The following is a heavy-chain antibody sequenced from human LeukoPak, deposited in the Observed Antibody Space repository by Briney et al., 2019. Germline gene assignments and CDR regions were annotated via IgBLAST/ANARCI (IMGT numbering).Heavy chain of an antibody. V-gene: IGHV4-59*08. D-gene: IGHD6-13*01. CDR3: VKAAPGPHDAFDI. Sequence: SETLSLTCTVSGGSIGSNYWTWIRQPPGKGLEYIGYIYYTGGTNYNPSLKSRVTISIDTSKNQFSLRLSSVTATDTAVYYCVKAAPGPHDAFDIWGQGTMVTVSS. J-gene: IGHJ3*02. CDR2: IYYTGGT. CDR1: GGSIGSNY.